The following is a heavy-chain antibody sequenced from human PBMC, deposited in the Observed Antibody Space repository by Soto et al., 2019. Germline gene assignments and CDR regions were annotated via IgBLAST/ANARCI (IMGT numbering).Heavy chain of an antibody. D-gene: IGHD4-17*01. J-gene: IGHJ6*02. CDR2: IYYSGST. V-gene: IGHV4-61*01. Sequence: QVQLQESGPGLVKPSETLSLTCTVSGGSVSSGSYYWSWIRQPPGKGLEWIGYIYYSGSTNYNPSLKSPVTISVDTSKNQFSLKLSSVTAADTAVYYCARLDTTYYYYYGMDVWGQGTTVTVSS. CDR3: ARLDTTYYYYYGMDV. CDR1: GGSVSSGSYY.